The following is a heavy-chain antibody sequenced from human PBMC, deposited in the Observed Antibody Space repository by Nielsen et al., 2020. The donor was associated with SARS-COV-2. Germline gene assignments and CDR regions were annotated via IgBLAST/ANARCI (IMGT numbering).Heavy chain of an antibody. CDR2: IIPIFGTA. D-gene: IGHD2-2*01. Sequence: VRQMPGKGLEWMGGIIPIFGTANYAQKFQGRVPITADKSTSTAYMELSSLRSEDTAVYYCARDDVIVVVPAVPGDYYYYGMDVWGQGTTVTVSS. V-gene: IGHV1-69*06. J-gene: IGHJ6*02. CDR3: ARDDVIVVVPAVPGDYYYYGMDV.